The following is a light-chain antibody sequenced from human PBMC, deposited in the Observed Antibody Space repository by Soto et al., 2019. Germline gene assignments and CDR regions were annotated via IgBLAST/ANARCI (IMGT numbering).Light chain of an antibody. Sequence: QSALTQPRSVSGSPGQSVTISCAGTSNDVGGYNYVSWFQQHPGKAPKLMIFDVTKRPSGVPDRFSGSKSGNTASLTISRLKAEDGADYYCCSYAGTFTTMFGGGTQLTVL. CDR3: CSYAGTFTTM. CDR1: SNDVGGYNY. J-gene: IGLJ7*01. V-gene: IGLV2-11*01. CDR2: DVT.